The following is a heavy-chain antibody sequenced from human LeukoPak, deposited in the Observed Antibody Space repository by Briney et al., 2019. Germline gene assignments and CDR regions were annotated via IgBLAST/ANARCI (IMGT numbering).Heavy chain of an antibody. CDR2: FDPEDGET. CDR3: ATRELALYAFDI. J-gene: IGHJ3*02. V-gene: IGHV1-24*01. Sequence: ASVKVSCKVSGYTLTELSMHWVRQAPGKGLEWMGGFDPEDGETIYAQKFQGRVTMTEDTSTDTAYMELSSLRSEDTAVYYCATRELALYAFDIWGQGTMVTVSS. D-gene: IGHD6-6*01. CDR1: GYTLTELS.